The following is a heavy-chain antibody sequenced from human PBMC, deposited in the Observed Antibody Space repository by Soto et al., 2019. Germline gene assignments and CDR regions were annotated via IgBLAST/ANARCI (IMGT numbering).Heavy chain of an antibody. V-gene: IGHV1-18*01. CDR1: GYSFTNYG. Sequence: QVQLVQSGTEVKKPGASVKVSCKASGYSFTNYGVSWVRQVPGQGLEWMGWFSNYNGNTNYAQKLQGRVTMTTDTSTTTAYMELRNLSSDDTAVYYCARDRGSSLDYWGQGTLVTVSS. CDR3: ARDRGSSLDY. J-gene: IGHJ4*02. D-gene: IGHD6-13*01. CDR2: FSNYNGNT.